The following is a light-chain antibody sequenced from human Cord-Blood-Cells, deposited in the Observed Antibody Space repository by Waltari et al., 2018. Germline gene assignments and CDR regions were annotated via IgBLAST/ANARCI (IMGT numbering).Light chain of an antibody. CDR2: WAS. CDR3: QQYYSTPFT. J-gene: IGKJ3*01. CDR1: QSVLYSSNNKNY. Sequence: DIVMTQSPDSLALSLGERATINCKSSQSVLYSSNNKNYLAWYQQKPGQPPKLLIYWASTREYGVPDRFSGSGSGTDFTLTISSLQAEDVAVYYCQQYYSTPFTFGPGTKVDIK. V-gene: IGKV4-1*01.